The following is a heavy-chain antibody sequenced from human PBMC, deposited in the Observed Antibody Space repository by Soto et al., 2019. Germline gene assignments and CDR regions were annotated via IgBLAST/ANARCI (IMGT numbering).Heavy chain of an antibody. CDR3: ARRLYGEGNYGMDV. D-gene: IGHD4-17*01. CDR1: GASITSHY. J-gene: IGHJ6*02. Sequence: SETLSLTCSVSGASITSHYWSWIRQPPGKGLEWIGYIHYRGTTNYNPSLKSRVTISVDTSKNQFSLRLSSVTAADTAMYYCARRLYGEGNYGMDVWGQGTTVTVSS. V-gene: IGHV4-59*11. CDR2: IHYRGTT.